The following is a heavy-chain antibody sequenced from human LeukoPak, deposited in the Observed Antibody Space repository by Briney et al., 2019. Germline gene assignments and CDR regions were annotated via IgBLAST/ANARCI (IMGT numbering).Heavy chain of an antibody. CDR3: ARLGVGSPFDY. Sequence: PGGSLRLSCAASGFTFSSYAMHWVRQAPGKGLEYVSAISSNGGSTYYANSVKGRFTISRDNSKNTLYLQVGSLRAEDMAVYYCARLGVGSPFDYWGQGTLVTVSS. CDR2: ISSNGGST. J-gene: IGHJ4*02. CDR1: GFTFSSYA. D-gene: IGHD1-26*01. V-gene: IGHV3-64*01.